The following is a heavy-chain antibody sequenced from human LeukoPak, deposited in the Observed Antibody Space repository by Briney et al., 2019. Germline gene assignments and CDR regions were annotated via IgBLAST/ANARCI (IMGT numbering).Heavy chain of an antibody. CDR2: INWSGGTK. CDR3: ARYQGRVGAAVY. Sequence: PGGSLRLSCAASGFTFDDYGMNWVRQVPGKGLEWVAGINWSGGTKDYADSVKGRFIISRDNANNSLYLQMTGLRAEGTAFYYCARYQGRVGAAVYWGQGTLVTVSS. D-gene: IGHD1-26*01. J-gene: IGHJ4*02. V-gene: IGHV3-20*04. CDR1: GFTFDDYG.